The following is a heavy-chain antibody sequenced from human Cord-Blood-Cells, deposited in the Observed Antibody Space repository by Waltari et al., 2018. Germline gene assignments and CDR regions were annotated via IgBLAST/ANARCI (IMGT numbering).Heavy chain of an antibody. Sequence: EVQLVESGGGLVQPGGSLRLSCAASGFTFSSYWMHWGRQAPGRGLVWVSRINSDGSSTSYADAGKGRFTISRDDAKNTLYLQMNSLRAEDTAVYYCARVGGRSSTSCYPDYWGQGTLVTVSS. D-gene: IGHD2-2*01. CDR3: ARVGGRSSTSCYPDY. J-gene: IGHJ4*02. CDR2: INSDGSST. V-gene: IGHV3-74*01. CDR1: GFTFSSYW.